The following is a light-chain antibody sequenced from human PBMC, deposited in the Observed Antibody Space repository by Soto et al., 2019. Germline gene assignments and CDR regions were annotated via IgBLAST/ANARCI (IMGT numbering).Light chain of an antibody. CDR1: QGIANF. Sequence: IQLTQSPSSLSASVGDRVTISCRASQGIANFLAWYQQKPWKAPKLLPYGSSTLQSGAPSRFSGSGSGTDFTLTFSSLQPEDFATDDCQQHNSLPIPCGPGTKVYIK. J-gene: IGKJ3*01. CDR3: QQHNSLPIP. V-gene: IGKV1-9*01. CDR2: GSS.